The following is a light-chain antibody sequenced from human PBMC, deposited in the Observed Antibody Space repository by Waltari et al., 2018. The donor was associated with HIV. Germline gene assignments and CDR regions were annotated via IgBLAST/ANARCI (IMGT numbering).Light chain of an antibody. Sequence: SYELPQPPSVSVSPGQTASITCSGAKLGDQSSCWYQQKPGQSPVLVIYQDSKRPSGIPERFSGSNSGNTATLTISGTQAMDEADYYCQAWDSSTVVFGGGTKLTVL. CDR2: QDS. CDR1: KLGDQS. CDR3: QAWDSSTVV. J-gene: IGLJ2*01. V-gene: IGLV3-1*01.